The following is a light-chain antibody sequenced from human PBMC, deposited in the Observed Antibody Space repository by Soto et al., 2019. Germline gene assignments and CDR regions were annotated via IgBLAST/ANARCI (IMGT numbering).Light chain of an antibody. CDR3: QQRSDWALT. CDR1: QSVSSS. CDR2: DTT. J-gene: IGKJ4*01. V-gene: IGKV3-11*01. Sequence: EIALTQSPVTLSLSPGETATLSCRASQSVSSSLAWYQQRPGQAPRLLIYDTTDRALGIPPRCSGSGSETDFTLTINTLEPEDSAVYYCQQRSDWALTFGGGTKVEIK.